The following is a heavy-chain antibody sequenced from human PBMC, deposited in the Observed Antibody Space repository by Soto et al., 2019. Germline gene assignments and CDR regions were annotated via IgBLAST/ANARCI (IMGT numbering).Heavy chain of an antibody. CDR3: ARGTYYYDSSGYYYLDY. CDR1: GGSISSGGYS. D-gene: IGHD3-22*01. CDR2: IYHSGST. Sequence: SETLSLTCAVSGGSISSGGYSWSWIRQPPGKGLEWIGYIYHSGSTYYNPSLKSRVTISADTSKNQFSLKLSSVTAADTAVYYCARGTYYYDSSGYYYLDYWGQGTPVTVSS. J-gene: IGHJ4*02. V-gene: IGHV4-30-2*02.